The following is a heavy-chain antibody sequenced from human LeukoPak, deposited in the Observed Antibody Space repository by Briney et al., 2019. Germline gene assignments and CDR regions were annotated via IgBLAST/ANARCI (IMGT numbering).Heavy chain of an antibody. Sequence: VASVKVSCKASGGTFSSYAISWVQQAPGQGLEWMGGIIPIFGTANYAQKFRGRVTITADKSTRTAYMELSSLRSEDTAVYYCARDYYGSGSHDWFDPWSQGTLVTVSS. V-gene: IGHV1-69*06. CDR2: IIPIFGTA. CDR3: ARDYYGSGSHDWFDP. D-gene: IGHD3-10*01. J-gene: IGHJ5*02. CDR1: GGTFSSYA.